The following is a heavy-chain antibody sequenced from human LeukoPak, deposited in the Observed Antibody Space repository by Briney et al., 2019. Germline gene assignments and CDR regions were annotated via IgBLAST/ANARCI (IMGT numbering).Heavy chain of an antibody. V-gene: IGHV5-10-1*04. J-gene: IGHJ4*02. CDR3: ARPVEMATSPFDY. CDR2: IDPSDSYT. CDR1: GYSFTSYW. Sequence: GESLKISCKGSGYSFTSYWISWVRQMPGKGLEWMGRIDPSDSYTNYSPSFQGQVTISADKSIATAYLQWSSLKASDTAMYYCARPVEMATSPFDYWGQGTLVTVSS. D-gene: IGHD5-24*01.